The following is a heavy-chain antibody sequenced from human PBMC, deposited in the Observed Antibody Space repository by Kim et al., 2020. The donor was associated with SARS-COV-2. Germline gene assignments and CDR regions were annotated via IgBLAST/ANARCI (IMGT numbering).Heavy chain of an antibody. J-gene: IGHJ3*02. V-gene: IGHV3-21*01. CDR1: GFTFSSYS. D-gene: IGHD1-26*01. CDR3: ARDRFELLDAFDI. CDR2: ISSSSSYI. Sequence: GGSLRLSCAASGFTFSSYSMNWVRQAPGKGLEWVSSISSSSSYIYYADSVKGRFTISRDNAKNSLYLQMNSLRAEDTAVYYCARDRFELLDAFDIWGQGTMVTVSS.